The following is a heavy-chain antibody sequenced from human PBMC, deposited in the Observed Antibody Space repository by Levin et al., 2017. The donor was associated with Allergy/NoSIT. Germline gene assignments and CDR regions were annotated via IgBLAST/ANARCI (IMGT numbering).Heavy chain of an antibody. J-gene: IGHJ4*02. Sequence: SETLSLTCAVYGGSFSGYYWSWIRQPPGKGLEWIGEINHSGSTNYNPSLKSRVTISVDTSKNQFSLKLRSVTAADTAVYYCARGYSYYYDSSGLDYWGQGTLVTVSS. CDR3: ARGYSYYYDSSGLDY. V-gene: IGHV4-34*01. D-gene: IGHD3-22*01. CDR2: INHSGST. CDR1: GGSFSGYY.